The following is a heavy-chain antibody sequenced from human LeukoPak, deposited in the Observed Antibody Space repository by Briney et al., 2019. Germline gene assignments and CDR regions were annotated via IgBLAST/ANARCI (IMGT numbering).Heavy chain of an antibody. CDR2: ITSRSTI. Sequence: GGSLRLSCAASGFTFSSYSMHWVRQTPGKGLECVSYITSRSTIYYADSVKGRFTISRDNAKNSLYLQMNSLRGEDTAVYYCVRLRGGWYNDYWGQGTPVTVSS. CDR1: GFTFSSYS. CDR3: VRLRGGWYNDY. J-gene: IGHJ4*02. V-gene: IGHV3-48*01. D-gene: IGHD6-19*01.